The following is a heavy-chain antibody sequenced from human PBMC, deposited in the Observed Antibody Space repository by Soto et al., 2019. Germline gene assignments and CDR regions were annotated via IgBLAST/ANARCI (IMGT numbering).Heavy chain of an antibody. J-gene: IGHJ4*02. CDR1: GYTFTSYG. D-gene: IGHD3-16*02. CDR2: ISAYNGNT. CDR3: AREGLNTYYDYVWGSYRAIDY. V-gene: IGHV1-18*01. Sequence: QVQLVQSGAEVKKPGASVKVSCKASGYTFTSYGISWVRQAPGQGLEWMGWISAYNGNTNYAQKLKGRVTMTTDTSTSTAYMELRSLRSDDTAVYYCAREGLNTYYDYVWGSYRAIDYWGQGTLVTVSS.